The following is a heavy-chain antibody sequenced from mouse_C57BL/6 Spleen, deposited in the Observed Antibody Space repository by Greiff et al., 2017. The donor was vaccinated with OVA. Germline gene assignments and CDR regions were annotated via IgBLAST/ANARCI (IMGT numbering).Heavy chain of an antibody. V-gene: IGHV1-39*01. J-gene: IGHJ1*03. CDR3: ARGGNYYGRGGYFDV. D-gene: IGHD1-1*01. Sequence: VHVKQSGPELVKPGASVKISCKASGYSFTDYNMNWVKQSNGKSLEWIGVINPNYGTTSYNQKFKGKATLTVDQSSSTAYMQLNSLTSEDSAVYYCARGGNYYGRGGYFDVWGTGTTVTVSS. CDR1: GYSFTDYN. CDR2: INPNYGTT.